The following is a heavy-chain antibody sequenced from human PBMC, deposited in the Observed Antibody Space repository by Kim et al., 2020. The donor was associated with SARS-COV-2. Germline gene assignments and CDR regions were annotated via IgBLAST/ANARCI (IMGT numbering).Heavy chain of an antibody. CDR3: ARQPIAAAGTHYFDY. CDR2: IYPGDSDT. Sequence: GESLKISCKGSGYSFTSYWIGWVRQMPGKGLEWMGIIYPGDSDTRYSPSFQGQVTISADKSISTAYLQWSSLKASDTAMYYCARQPIAAAGTHYFDYWGQGTLVTVSS. CDR1: GYSFTSYW. J-gene: IGHJ4*02. D-gene: IGHD6-13*01. V-gene: IGHV5-51*01.